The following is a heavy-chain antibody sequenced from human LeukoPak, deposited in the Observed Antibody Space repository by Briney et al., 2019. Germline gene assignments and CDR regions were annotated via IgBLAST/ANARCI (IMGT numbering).Heavy chain of an antibody. J-gene: IGHJ4*02. CDR3: ARDCSSTSCYDV. V-gene: IGHV4-4*09. Sequence: SETLSLTCTVSGGSISSYYWSWIRQPPGKGLEWIGYIYTSGSTNYNPSLKSRVTISVDTSKNQFSLKLSSVTAADTAVYYCARDCSSTSCYDVWGQGTLVTVSS. CDR1: GGSISSYY. D-gene: IGHD2-2*01. CDR2: IYTSGST.